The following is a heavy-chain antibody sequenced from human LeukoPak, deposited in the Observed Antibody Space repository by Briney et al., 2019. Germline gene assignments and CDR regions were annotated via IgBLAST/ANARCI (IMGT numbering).Heavy chain of an antibody. CDR3: ARVIGQLLSDY. V-gene: IGHV1-18*04. D-gene: IGHD2-2*01. J-gene: IGHJ4*02. Sequence: ASVKVSCKASGYTFTSYYMHWVRQAPGQGLEWMGWISAYNGNTNYAQKLQGRVTMTTDTSTSTAYMELRSLRSDDTAVYYCARVIGQLLSDYWGQGTLVTVSS. CDR1: GYTFTSYY. CDR2: ISAYNGNT.